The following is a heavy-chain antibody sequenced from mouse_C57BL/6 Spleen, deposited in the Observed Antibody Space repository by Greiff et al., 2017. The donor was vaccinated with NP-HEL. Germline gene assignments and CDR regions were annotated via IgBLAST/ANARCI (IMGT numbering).Heavy chain of an antibody. V-gene: IGHV1-52*01. J-gene: IGHJ2*01. Sequence: QVQLKQPGAELVRPGASVKLSCKASGYTFTSYWMHWVQQTPIQGLEWIGNIDPSDSETHYNQKFKDKSTFTVDKSTSTAYMQISSLTSEDSAVYYCARSYFDYWGQGTTLTVSS. CDR3: ARSYFDY. CDR2: IDPSDSET. CDR1: GYTFTSYW.